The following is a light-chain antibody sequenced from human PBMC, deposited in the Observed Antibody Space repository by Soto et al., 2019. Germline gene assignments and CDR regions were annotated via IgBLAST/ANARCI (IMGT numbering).Light chain of an antibody. CDR2: GVS. V-gene: IGKV3-20*01. J-gene: IGKJ5*01. Sequence: ELVLTQSPGTLSLSPGERATLSCRASQSVSSIYFAWYQQKRGXAPXXLIYGVSSRATGIPDRFSGSGSGTEFTLTISRLEPEDFAVYYCQQFDGSVTFGQGTRLEIK. CDR3: QQFDGSVT. CDR1: QSVSSIY.